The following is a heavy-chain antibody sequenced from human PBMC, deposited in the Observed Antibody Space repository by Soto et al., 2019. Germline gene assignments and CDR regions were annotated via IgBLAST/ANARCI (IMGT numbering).Heavy chain of an antibody. J-gene: IGHJ4*02. CDR2: ISGSGGSGGST. CDR3: AKAIFPTSATPLRPFDY. D-gene: IGHD6-25*01. Sequence: GGSLRLSCAASGFTFSSYAMSWVRQVPGRGLEWVSTISGSGGSGGSTYDADSVKGRFTISRDNSKSTLYLQMNSLRAEDTAVYYCAKAIFPTSATPLRPFDYWGQGALVTVSS. V-gene: IGHV3-23*01. CDR1: GFTFSSYA.